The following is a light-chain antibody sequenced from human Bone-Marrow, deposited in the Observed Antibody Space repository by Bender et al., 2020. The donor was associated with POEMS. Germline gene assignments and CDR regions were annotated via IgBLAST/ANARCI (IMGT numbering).Light chain of an antibody. Sequence: SFELTQPSSVSVSPGQTAKITCSGDVLAKKYARWFQQKPGQAPVLVLYKDNERPSGIPERFSGSSSGNTVTLTISGAQVEDEADYYCYSAADNTRVFGGGTKLTVL. V-gene: IGLV3-27*01. J-gene: IGLJ3*02. CDR1: VLAKKY. CDR3: YSAADNTRV. CDR2: KDN.